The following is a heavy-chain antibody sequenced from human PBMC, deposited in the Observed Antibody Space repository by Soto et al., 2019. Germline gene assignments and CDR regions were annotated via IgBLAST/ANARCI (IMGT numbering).Heavy chain of an antibody. Sequence: GESLKISCKGSGYTFTSYWIAWLRQMPVKGLEWMGIIYPDDSDTKYSPSFQGQVTFSADKSINTAYLQWSSLKASDTAIYYCVRLGVAVTAPPVAFDIWGQGIMVTVSS. J-gene: IGHJ3*02. CDR2: IYPDDSDT. V-gene: IGHV5-51*01. CDR1: GYTFTSYW. D-gene: IGHD6-19*01. CDR3: VRLGVAVTAPPVAFDI.